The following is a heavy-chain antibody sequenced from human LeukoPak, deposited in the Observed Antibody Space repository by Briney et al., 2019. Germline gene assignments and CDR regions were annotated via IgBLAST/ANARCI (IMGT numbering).Heavy chain of an antibody. J-gene: IGHJ5*02. V-gene: IGHV1-18*01. D-gene: IGHD6-13*01. CDR2: INTKNGNT. CDR1: GYSFTNYG. Sequence: ASVKVSCKASGYSFTNYGIGWVRQAPGQGLEWMGWINTKNGNTKYEDKVQGRVTLTTDTSTSTAYMELRSLRSDDTAVYYCAREEDSSSWRGRYNWFDPWGQGTLVTVSS. CDR3: AREEDSSSWRGRYNWFDP.